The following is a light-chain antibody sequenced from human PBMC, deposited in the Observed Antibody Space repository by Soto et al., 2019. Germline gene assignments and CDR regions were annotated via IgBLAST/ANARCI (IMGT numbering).Light chain of an antibody. CDR2: GVS. V-gene: IGLV2-14*01. CDR3: SSYTTNNTWL. J-gene: IGLJ3*02. CDR1: SSDFGDYNY. Sequence: QSALTQPASVSGSPGQSITISCTGTSSDFGDYNYVSWYQQHPGKAPKLMVWGVSNRPSGVSNRFSAAKAVNTASLTISGLQDEDEADYYCSSYTTNNTWLFGGGTKLTVL.